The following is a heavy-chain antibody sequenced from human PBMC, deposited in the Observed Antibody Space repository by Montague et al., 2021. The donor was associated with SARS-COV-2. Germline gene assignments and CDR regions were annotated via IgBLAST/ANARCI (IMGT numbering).Heavy chain of an antibody. CDR3: GHRQSRQWLAGGYFDY. V-gene: IGHV2-5*02. Sequence: PALVKPTQTLTLTCTFSGFSLSTSGVGVGWIRQPPGKALEWLALIYWDDDKRYSPSLKSRLTITKDTSKNQVVLTMTNMDPVDTATYYCGHRQSRQWLAGGYFDYWGQGTLVTVSS. J-gene: IGHJ4*02. CDR2: IYWDDDK. CDR1: GFSLSTSGVG. D-gene: IGHD6-19*01.